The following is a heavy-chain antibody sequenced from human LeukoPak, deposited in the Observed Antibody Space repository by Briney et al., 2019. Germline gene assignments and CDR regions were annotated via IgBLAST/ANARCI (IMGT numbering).Heavy chain of an antibody. D-gene: IGHD3-10*01. J-gene: IGHJ5*02. V-gene: IGHV5-51*01. CDR2: IYPGDSDT. CDR1: GYSFTSYW. CDR3: ARTYGSGSYTSDWFDP. Sequence: GESLKISCKGSGYSFTSYWIGWVRQMPGKGLEWMGIIYPGDSDTRYSPSFQGQVTISADKSISTAYLQWSSLKASDTAMYYCARTYGSGSYTSDWFDPRGQGTLVTVSS.